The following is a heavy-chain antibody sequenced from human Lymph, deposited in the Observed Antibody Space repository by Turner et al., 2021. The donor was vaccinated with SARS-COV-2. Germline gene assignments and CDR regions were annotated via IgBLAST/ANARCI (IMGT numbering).Heavy chain of an antibody. CDR3: AKDDMIEDWGMDV. CDR1: GFCISNYG. Sequence: QLMESWGGVVQPWRCMRLSCDASGFCISNYGMHWVRQAPGKGLEWVAVISYDGSNKYYADSVKGRFTISRDNSKNTLYLQMNSLRAEDTAVYYCAKDDMIEDWGMDVWGQGTTVTVSS. J-gene: IGHJ6*02. D-gene: IGHD3-22*01. CDR2: ISYDGSNK. V-gene: IGHV3-30*18.